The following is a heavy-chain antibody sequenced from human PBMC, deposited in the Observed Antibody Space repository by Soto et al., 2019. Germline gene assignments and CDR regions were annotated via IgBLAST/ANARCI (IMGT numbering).Heavy chain of an antibody. CDR2: ISAYKGNT. D-gene: IGHD3-3*01. CDR3: ARDDKVDADLYFDL. CDR1: GYTFTSYG. J-gene: IGHJ2*01. V-gene: IGHV1-18*01. Sequence: QVQLVQSGAEVKKPGASVKVSCKASGYTFTSYGISWVRQAPGQGLEWMGWISAYKGNTNYAQELQGRVTMTTETSTSTADMELRSLRSDDTAVYYCARDDKVDADLYFDLWGRGTLVTVSS.